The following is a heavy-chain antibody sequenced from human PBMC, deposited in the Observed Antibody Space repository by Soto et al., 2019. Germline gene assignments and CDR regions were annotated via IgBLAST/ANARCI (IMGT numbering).Heavy chain of an antibody. Sequence: SETLSLSCSVSGGSPGGASWNWFRRPPGKGLEWIGYIDNTGTTNYNPSLKTRLTMSLDTSKNQFSLKLNSVTAADTAVYYCASEDYGPLPNSYHPWCQGTLVSVSS. CDR3: ASEDYGPLPNSYHP. CDR2: IDNTGTT. V-gene: IGHV4-59*01. J-gene: IGHJ5*02. D-gene: IGHD4-17*01. CDR1: GGSPGGAS.